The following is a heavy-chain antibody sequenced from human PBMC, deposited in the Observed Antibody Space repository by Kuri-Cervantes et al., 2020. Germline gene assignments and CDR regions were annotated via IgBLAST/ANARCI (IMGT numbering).Heavy chain of an antibody. J-gene: IGHJ4*02. V-gene: IGHV1-45*02. Sequence: SVKVSCKASGYTFTYRYLHWVRQAPGQALEWMGWITPFNGNTNYAQKFQDRVTITRDRSMSTAYMELSSLRSEDTAVYYCARRVHYSGSYFNFDYWGQGTLVTVSS. CDR2: ITPFNGNT. D-gene: IGHD1-26*01. CDR3: ARRVHYSGSYFNFDY. CDR1: GYTFTYRY.